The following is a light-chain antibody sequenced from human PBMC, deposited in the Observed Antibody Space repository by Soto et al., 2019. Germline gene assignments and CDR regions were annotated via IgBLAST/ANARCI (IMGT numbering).Light chain of an antibody. V-gene: IGKV1-39*01. J-gene: IGKJ2*01. CDR3: QQSYSTPFT. CDR1: QSISSY. CDR2: AVS. Sequence: DIPMTQSPSSLSASVGDRVTITCRASQSISSYLNWYQQKPGKAPKRLIYAVSSLQSGVPSRFSRSGSGTDFTLTISSLQPEDFATFYCQQSYSTPFTFGQGTKREIK.